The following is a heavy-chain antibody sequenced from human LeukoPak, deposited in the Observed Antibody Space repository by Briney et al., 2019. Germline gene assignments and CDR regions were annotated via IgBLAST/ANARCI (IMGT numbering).Heavy chain of an antibody. CDR3: ARGMGVLVPAATWFDP. CDR1: GYTFTSFD. Sequence: GASVKVSCKASGYTFTSFDIFWVRQATGQGLEWMGWISAYNGNTNYAQKLQGRVTMTRDTSISTAYMDLSRLRSDDTAVYYCARGMGVLVPAATWFDPWGQGTLVTVSS. J-gene: IGHJ5*02. V-gene: IGHV1-18*01. D-gene: IGHD2-2*01. CDR2: ISAYNGNT.